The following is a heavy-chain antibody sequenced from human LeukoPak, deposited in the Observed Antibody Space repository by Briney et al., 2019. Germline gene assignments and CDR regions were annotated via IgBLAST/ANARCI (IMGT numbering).Heavy chain of an antibody. CDR3: ATCIAAAGTRWFDP. D-gene: IGHD6-13*01. V-gene: IGHV1-69*04. Sequence: VASVMRSCTASAGTFSSYAISWLRRAPGQGIEWMGRIIPIFGIANYAQKFQGRVTITADKSTSTAYMELSSLRSEDTAVYYCATCIAAAGTRWFDPWGQGTLVTVSS. CDR2: IIPIFGIA. J-gene: IGHJ5*02. CDR1: AGTFSSYA.